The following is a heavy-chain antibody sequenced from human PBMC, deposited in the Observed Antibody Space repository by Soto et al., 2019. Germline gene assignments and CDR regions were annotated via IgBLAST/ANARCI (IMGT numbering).Heavy chain of an antibody. J-gene: IGHJ5*02. D-gene: IGHD6-13*01. Sequence: PGGPLRLSCAASGSTFSSYSMNWVRQAPGKGLEWVSSISSSSSYIYYADSVKGRFTISRDNAKNSLYLQMNSLRAEDTAVYYCARSIAAAATGWFDPWGQGTLVTVSS. CDR3: ARSIAAAATGWFDP. CDR2: ISSSSSYI. V-gene: IGHV3-21*01. CDR1: GSTFSSYS.